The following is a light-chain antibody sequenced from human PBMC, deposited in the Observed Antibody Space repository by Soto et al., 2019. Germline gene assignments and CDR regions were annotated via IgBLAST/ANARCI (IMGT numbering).Light chain of an antibody. V-gene: IGLV2-23*02. J-gene: IGLJ1*01. CDR2: EVT. Sequence: QSALTQPASVSGSPGQSVTIAVSGSDIGNYNLVSWYQHLPGRAPKLLIFEVTMRPSGISDRFSGSKSASTASLTISGLQAEDEGDYYCASYAGSRTYVFGSGTKVTVL. CDR3: ASYAGSRTYV. CDR1: GSDIGNYNL.